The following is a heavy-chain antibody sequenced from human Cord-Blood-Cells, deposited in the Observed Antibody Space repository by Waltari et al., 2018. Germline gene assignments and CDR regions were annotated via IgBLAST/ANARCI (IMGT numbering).Heavy chain of an antibody. V-gene: IGHV1-8*01. J-gene: IGHJ5*02. CDR1: GYTFTSYD. D-gene: IGHD3-10*01. CDR2: MNPNSGNT. Sequence: QVQLVQSGAEVKKPGASVKVSCKASGYTFTSYDINWVRQATGQGLEWMGWMNPNSGNTGYAQKFQGRVTMTRNTSISTAYRELSSLRSEDTAVYYCARVVAMVRGVINWFDPWGQGTLVTVSS. CDR3: ARVVAMVRGVINWFDP.